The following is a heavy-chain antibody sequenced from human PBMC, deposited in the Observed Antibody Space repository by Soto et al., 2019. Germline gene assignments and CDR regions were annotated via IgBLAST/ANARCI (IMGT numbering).Heavy chain of an antibody. Sequence: GASVKVSCKASGYTFTSYDMNWVRQATGQGLEWMGWMNPNSGNTGYAQKFQGRVTMTRNTSISTAYMELSSLRSEGTAVYYCARVGVHCSSTSCYESYYYYYYMDVWGKGTTVTVSS. V-gene: IGHV1-8*01. J-gene: IGHJ6*03. CDR1: GYTFTSYD. CDR3: ARVGVHCSSTSCYESYYYYYYMDV. CDR2: MNPNSGNT. D-gene: IGHD2-2*01.